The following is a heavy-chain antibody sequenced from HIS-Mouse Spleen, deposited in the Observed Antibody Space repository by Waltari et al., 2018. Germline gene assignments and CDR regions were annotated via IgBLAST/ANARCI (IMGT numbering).Heavy chain of an antibody. V-gene: IGHV3-30*04. J-gene: IGHJ6*02. CDR1: GFTFSSYA. CDR3: ARANWYYYYGMDV. Sequence: QVQLVESGGGVVQPGRSLRLSCAASGFTFSSYAMHWVRQAPGKGLEWVAVISYDGSNKYYADSVEGRFTISRDNSKNTLYLQMNSLRAEDMAVYYCARANWYYYYGMDVWGQGTTVTVSS. D-gene: IGHD1-1*01. CDR2: ISYDGSNK.